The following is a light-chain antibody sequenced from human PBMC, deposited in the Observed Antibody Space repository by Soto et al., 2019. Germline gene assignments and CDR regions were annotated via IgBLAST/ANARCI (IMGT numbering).Light chain of an antibody. CDR3: SSYTSSSTPLYV. J-gene: IGLJ1*01. CDR2: EVS. CDR1: SSDVGSYNR. V-gene: IGLV2-18*02. Sequence: QSVLTQPPSVSGSPGQSVTISCTGTSSDVGSYNRVSWYQQPPGTAPKLMIYEVSNRPSGVPDRFSGSKSGNTASLTISGLQAEDEAVYYCSSYTSSSTPLYVFGTGTKVTVL.